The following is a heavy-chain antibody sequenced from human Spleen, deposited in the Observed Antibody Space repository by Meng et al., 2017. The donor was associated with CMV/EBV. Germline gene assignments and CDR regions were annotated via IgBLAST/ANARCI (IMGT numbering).Heavy chain of an antibody. CDR1: GFTFSSYA. CDR3: AKPSSGIAVAGTPLPRN. Sequence: GGSLRLSCAASGFTFSSYAMSWVRQAPGKGLEWVSAIVGSGGSTYYADSVKGRFTISRDNSKNTLYLQMNSLRAEDTAVYYCAKPSSGIAVAGTPLPRNWGQGTLVTVSS. CDR2: IVGSGGST. D-gene: IGHD6-19*01. J-gene: IGHJ4*02. V-gene: IGHV3-23*01.